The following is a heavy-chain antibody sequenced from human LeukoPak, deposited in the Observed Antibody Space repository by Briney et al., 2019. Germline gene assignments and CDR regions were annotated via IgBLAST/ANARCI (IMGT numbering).Heavy chain of an antibody. CDR3: ARDSTQRRGNEYYDALDF. V-gene: IGHV3-7*01. CDR1: GFSFSSYW. CDR2: AKADGSDK. D-gene: IGHD2/OR15-2a*01. J-gene: IGHJ3*01. Sequence: PGGSLRLSCTTSGFSFSSYWMTWVRQAPGKGLEWVANAKADGSDKNFLDSVKGRFTISIDSARKSMSLQMNSLRVEDTAVYYCARDSTQRRGNEYYDALDFWGQGTMVTVSS.